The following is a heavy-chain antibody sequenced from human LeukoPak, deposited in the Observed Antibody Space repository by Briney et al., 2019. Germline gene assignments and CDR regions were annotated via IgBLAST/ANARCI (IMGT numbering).Heavy chain of an antibody. CDR1: GFTFSSYA. V-gene: IGHV3-30-3*01. Sequence: GGSLRLSCAASGFTFSSYAMQWVRQAPGKGLEWVAVISFDGSKKYYAGSGKGRFTISRDNSKNTLYLQMNSLRTEDTAVYYCARDGAQVWGGSYSDYWGQGTLVTVSS. J-gene: IGHJ4*02. CDR2: ISFDGSKK. D-gene: IGHD1-26*01. CDR3: ARDGAQVWGGSYSDY.